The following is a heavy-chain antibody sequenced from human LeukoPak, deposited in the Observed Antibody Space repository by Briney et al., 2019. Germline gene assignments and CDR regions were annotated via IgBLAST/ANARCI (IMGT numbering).Heavy chain of an antibody. CDR3: ARTNQYYYDSSGHFDY. CDR1: GGSISSHY. CDR2: IYYSGST. V-gene: IGHV4-59*11. Sequence: SETLSLTCTVSGGSISSHYWSWIRQPPGKGLEWIGYIYYSGSTNYNPSLKSRVTISVDTSKNQFSLKLSSVTAADTAVYYCARTNQYYYDSSGHFDYWGQGTLVTVSS. J-gene: IGHJ4*02. D-gene: IGHD3-22*01.